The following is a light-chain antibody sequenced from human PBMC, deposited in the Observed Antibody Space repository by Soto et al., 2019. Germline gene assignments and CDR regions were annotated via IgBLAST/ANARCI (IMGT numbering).Light chain of an antibody. V-gene: IGKV1-5*03. CDR2: KAS. Sequence: DIQMTQSPSTLSASVGDRVTITCRASQSISNWLAWYQQKSGKAPKLLIYKASNLQSGVPSRFSGSGSGTEFTLTISSLQPDDFATYYCQQYDTYVWTFGQGTTVEIK. CDR3: QQYDTYVWT. CDR1: QSISNW. J-gene: IGKJ1*01.